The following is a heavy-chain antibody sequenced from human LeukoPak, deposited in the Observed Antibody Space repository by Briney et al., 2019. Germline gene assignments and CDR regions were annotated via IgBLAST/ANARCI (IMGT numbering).Heavy chain of an antibody. CDR3: ARLRGNTMVEY. Sequence: GGSLRLSCAASGFTFSSYWMSWVRQAPGKGLEWVSLIYNAVTYADSVKGRFTISRDDSKNTLNLQMNSLRADDTAVYYCARLRGNTMVEYWGQGTLVTVSS. V-gene: IGHV3-53*01. CDR1: GFTFSSYW. J-gene: IGHJ4*02. D-gene: IGHD3-10*01. CDR2: IYNAVT.